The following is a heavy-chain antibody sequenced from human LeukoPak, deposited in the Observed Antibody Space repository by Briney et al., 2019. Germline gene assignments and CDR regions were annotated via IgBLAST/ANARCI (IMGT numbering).Heavy chain of an antibody. V-gene: IGHV4-59*01. Sequence: KPSETLSLNCTVAGGSISSYYWSWLRQPPGKGLEWIGYIYYSGSTNYNPSLKSRVTISVDTSKNQFSLKLSSVAAADTAVYYCARSIEWLRAPMDVWGKGTTVTVSS. CDR3: ARSIEWLRAPMDV. CDR2: IYYSGST. CDR1: GGSISSYY. J-gene: IGHJ6*03. D-gene: IGHD3-3*01.